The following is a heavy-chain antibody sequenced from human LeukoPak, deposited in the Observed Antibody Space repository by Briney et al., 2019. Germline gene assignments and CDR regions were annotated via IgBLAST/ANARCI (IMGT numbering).Heavy chain of an antibody. CDR1: GATFSDYA. CDR3: AAIPDFAVVLHQEPV. V-gene: IGHV1-69*10. D-gene: IGHD3-3*01. Sequence: ASVKVSCKASGATFSDYALNWVRQAPGQGLEWMGVFIPILGTANSTQKFHDRLTITADISTNTAYMELSSLRSEDTAVYFCAAIPDFAVVLHQEPVWGKGTTVTVSS. J-gene: IGHJ6*04. CDR2: FIPILGTA.